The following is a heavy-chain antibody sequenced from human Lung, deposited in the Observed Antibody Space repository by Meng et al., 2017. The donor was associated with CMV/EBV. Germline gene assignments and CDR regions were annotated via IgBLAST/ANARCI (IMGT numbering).Heavy chain of an antibody. J-gene: IGHJ4*02. CDR3: ARGANGFNLGFFDS. CDR2: IYTTGTT. D-gene: IGHD5-24*01. Sequence: QVQLQESGPGLVKPSQPLSLTCTVSGGSVSGGTYSWSWFRQPAGKGLEWIGRIYTTGTTNYNPSLKSRVIISADTSKNQFSLRLTSVTAADTAVYYCARGANGFNLGFFDSWGQGNLVTVSS. V-gene: IGHV4-61*02. CDR1: GGSVSGGTYS.